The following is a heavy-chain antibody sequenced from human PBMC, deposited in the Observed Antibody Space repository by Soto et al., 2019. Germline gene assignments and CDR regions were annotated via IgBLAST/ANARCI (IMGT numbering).Heavy chain of an antibody. CDR3: ARDSSGWKGFDY. Sequence: EASVKVSCKASGYTFTSYAMHWVRQAPGQRLEWMGWINAGNGNTKYSQKFQGRVTITRDTSASTAYMELRSLRSDDTAVYYCARDSSGWKGFDYWGQGTLVTVSS. CDR2: INAGNGNT. CDR1: GYTFTSYA. V-gene: IGHV1-3*01. J-gene: IGHJ4*02. D-gene: IGHD6-19*01.